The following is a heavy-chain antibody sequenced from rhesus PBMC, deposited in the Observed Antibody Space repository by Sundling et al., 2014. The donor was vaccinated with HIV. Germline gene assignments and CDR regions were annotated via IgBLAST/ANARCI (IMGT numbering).Heavy chain of an antibody. CDR2: INSRGSST. CDR3: AKAEVQLQFPYFDY. Sequence: VQLVETGGGLVQPGGSLKVSCAASGFTFNSYGMSWVRQAPGRGLEWVSAINSRGSSTYYADSVKGRFTISRDNSKNTLSLQMNSLRAEDTAVYYCAKAEVQLQFPYFDYWGQGVLVTVSS. D-gene: IGHD5-12*01. J-gene: IGHJ4*01. CDR1: GFTFNSYG. V-gene: IGHV3-103*01.